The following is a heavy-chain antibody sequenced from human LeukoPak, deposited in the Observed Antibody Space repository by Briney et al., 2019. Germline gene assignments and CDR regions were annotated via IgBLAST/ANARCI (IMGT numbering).Heavy chain of an antibody. CDR1: GYSFSGYY. Sequence: ASVKVSFKASGYSFSGYYIHWVRQAPGQGLEWMGRINPNSGGTNYAQKFQGRVTVTRDTSISTAYMELSRLRSDDTAVYFCAREYGLDAFDIWGQGTMVTVSS. CDR2: INPNSGGT. CDR3: AREYGLDAFDI. J-gene: IGHJ3*02. D-gene: IGHD2-2*03. V-gene: IGHV1-2*06.